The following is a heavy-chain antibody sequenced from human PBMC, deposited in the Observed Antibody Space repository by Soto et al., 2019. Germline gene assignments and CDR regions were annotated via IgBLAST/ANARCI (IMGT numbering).Heavy chain of an antibody. V-gene: IGHV1-18*01. CDR3: ARDVIAVRWFDP. J-gene: IGHJ5*02. Sequence: ASVTVSCQASGYTFTSYGISWVRQAPGQGLEWMGWISAYNGNTNYAQKLQGRVTMTTDTSTSTAYMELRSLRSDDTAVYYCARDVIAVRWFDPWGQGTLVTVSS. CDR1: GYTFTSYG. CDR2: ISAYNGNT. D-gene: IGHD6-19*01.